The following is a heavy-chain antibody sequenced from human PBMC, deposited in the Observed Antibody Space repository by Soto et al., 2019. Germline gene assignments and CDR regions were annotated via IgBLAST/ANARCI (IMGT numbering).Heavy chain of an antibody. D-gene: IGHD3-22*01. V-gene: IGHV3-33*08. CDR1: GFTFSSYG. CDR2: IWYDGSNK. J-gene: IGHJ4*02. CDR3: ARVISYDSSGYYYGAIDY. Sequence: VQLVESGGGLVQPGGSLRLSCAASGFTFSSYGMHWVRQAPGKGLEWVAVIWYDGSNKYYADSVKGRFTISRDNSKNTLYLQMNSLRAEDTAVYYCARVISYDSSGYYYGAIDYWGQGTLVTVSS.